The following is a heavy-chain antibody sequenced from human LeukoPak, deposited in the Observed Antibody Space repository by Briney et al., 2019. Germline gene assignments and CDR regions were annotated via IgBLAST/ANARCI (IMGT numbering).Heavy chain of an antibody. V-gene: IGHV1-2*02. CDR3: ARDLAARRGGYYYYYMDV. D-gene: IGHD6-6*01. CDR2: INPNSGGT. CDR1: GYTFTGYY. Sequence: ASVKVSCKASGYTFTGYYMHWVRQAPGQGLEWMGWINPNSGGTNYAQKFQGRVTMTRDTSISTAYMELSRLRSDDTAVYYCARDLAARRGGYYYYYMDVWGKGTTVTVSS. J-gene: IGHJ6*03.